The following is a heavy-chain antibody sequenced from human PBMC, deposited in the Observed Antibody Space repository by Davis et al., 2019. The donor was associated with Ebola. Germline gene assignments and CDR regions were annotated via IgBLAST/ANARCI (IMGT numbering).Heavy chain of an antibody. V-gene: IGHV1-18*04. J-gene: IGHJ4*02. Sequence: AASVKVSCKASGYTFTSYGISWVRQAPGQGLEWMGWINPHNNNTNYGQIVQGRVTMTTDTSTSTAYMEVGILRSDDTAVYYCARAQFPTTSDHWGQGTLVTVSS. CDR1: GYTFTSYG. CDR2: INPHNNNT. D-gene: IGHD1-1*01. CDR3: ARAQFPTTSDH.